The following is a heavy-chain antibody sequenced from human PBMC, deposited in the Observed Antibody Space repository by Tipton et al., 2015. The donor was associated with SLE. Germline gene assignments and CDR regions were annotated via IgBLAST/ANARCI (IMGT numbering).Heavy chain of an antibody. J-gene: IGHJ6*02. CDR2: MNPNSGNT. V-gene: IGHV1-8*01. D-gene: IGHD2-2*01. CDR3: ARHVVVVPAGIYYYYGVDV. Sequence: QLVQSGAEVKKPGASVKVSCRASGYTFISYDINWVRQTPGQGLEWMGWMNPNSGNTGYAQRFQGRVTMTTNTSISTAYMELSSLRSEDTAVYFCARHVVVVPAGIYYYYGVDVWGQGTTVTVSS. CDR1: GYTFISYD.